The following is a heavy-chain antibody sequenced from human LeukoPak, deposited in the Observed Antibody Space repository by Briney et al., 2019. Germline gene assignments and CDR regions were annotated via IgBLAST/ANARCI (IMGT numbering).Heavy chain of an antibody. CDR1: GFSFNSYS. CDR3: ARDPRYFAGYGSGVYRADGFDI. J-gene: IGHJ3*02. D-gene: IGHD3-10*01. Sequence: GGSLRLSCAASGFSFNSYSMNWVRQAPGKGLEWVSYISSSSNTIYYVDSVKGRFTISRDNAKNSLYLQMNSLRDEDTAVYYCARDPRYFAGYGSGVYRADGFDIWGQGTMVTVSS. CDR2: ISSSSNTI. V-gene: IGHV3-48*02.